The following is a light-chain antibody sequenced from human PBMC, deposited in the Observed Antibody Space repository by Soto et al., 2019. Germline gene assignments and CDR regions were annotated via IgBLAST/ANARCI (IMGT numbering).Light chain of an antibody. CDR1: SSDVGGYNF. CDR3: SSYAGSNIVV. Sequence: QSALTQPPSASGSPGQSVTISCTGTSSDVGGYNFVSWYQQHPGKAPILMIYEVSERPSGVPDRFSGSKSGNTASLAVSGLPAEDEADYYCSSYAGSNIVVFGGGTKVTVL. V-gene: IGLV2-8*01. J-gene: IGLJ2*01. CDR2: EVS.